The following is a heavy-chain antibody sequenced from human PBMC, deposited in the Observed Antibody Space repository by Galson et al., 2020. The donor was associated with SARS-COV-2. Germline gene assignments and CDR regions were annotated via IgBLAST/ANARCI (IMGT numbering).Heavy chain of an antibody. CDR2: IYYSGST. D-gene: IGHD3-10*01. Sequence: ETSETLSLTCTVSGDSISSGGYYWNWIRQHPGKGLEWVGYIYYSGSTFYTYYNPSLKSRVTMSMDTSKNQFSLDLSSVNAADTAVYYCVRDVVRGFNPREAFFDYWGQGTLVTVSS. J-gene: IGHJ4*02. V-gene: IGHV4-31*03. CDR1: GDSISSGGYY. CDR3: VRDVVRGFNPREAFFDY.